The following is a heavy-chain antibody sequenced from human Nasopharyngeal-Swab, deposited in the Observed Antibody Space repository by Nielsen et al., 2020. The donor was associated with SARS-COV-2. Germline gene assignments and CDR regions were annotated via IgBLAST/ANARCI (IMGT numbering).Heavy chain of an antibody. CDR1: GFSFRSYG. CDR3: AKGLEMATADY. Sequence: GESLKISCAASGFSFRSYGMHWVRQAPGKGLAWVAVISYDGSNKDYADSVKGRFTISRDNSKNTLYLQTNSLRADDTAVYYCAKGLEMATADYWGQGTLVTVSS. V-gene: IGHV3-30*18. CDR2: ISYDGSNK. J-gene: IGHJ4*02. D-gene: IGHD5-24*01.